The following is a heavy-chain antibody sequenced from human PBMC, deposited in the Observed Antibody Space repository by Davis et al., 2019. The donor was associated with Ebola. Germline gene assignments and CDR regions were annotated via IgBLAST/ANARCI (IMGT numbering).Heavy chain of an antibody. J-gene: IGHJ4*02. CDR3: ARDRQDSRAYGF. V-gene: IGHV4-61*09. D-gene: IGHD3-22*01. CDR2: IYTSGST. CDR1: GASISSGFFS. Sequence: SETLSLTCNVSGASISSGFFSWTWVRQPAGKGLEWIGHIYTSGSTKYNPSVESRVTISLDTSKNQFSLRLKSVTAADTAMYFCARDRQDSRAYGFWGQGTLVTVSS.